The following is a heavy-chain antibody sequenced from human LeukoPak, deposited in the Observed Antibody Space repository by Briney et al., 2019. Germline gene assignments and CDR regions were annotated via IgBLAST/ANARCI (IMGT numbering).Heavy chain of an antibody. CDR3: AREPYSSGWYYYLDS. V-gene: IGHV1-18*01. D-gene: IGHD6-19*01. CDR2: ISAYNGNT. CDR1: GYTFNYYA. J-gene: IGHJ4*02. Sequence: ASVKVSCKASGYTFNYYAITWVRQAPGQGLEWMGWISAYNGNTKYAQNLQGRATMTTDTSTSTAYMELRSLRSDDTAVYYYAREPYSSGWYYYLDSWGQGTLVTVSS.